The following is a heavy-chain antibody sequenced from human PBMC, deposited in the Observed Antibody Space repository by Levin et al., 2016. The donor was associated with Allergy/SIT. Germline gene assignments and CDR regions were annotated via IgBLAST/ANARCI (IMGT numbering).Heavy chain of an antibody. Sequence: GESLKISCAASGFTFSDYYMSWIRQAPGKGLEWVSYISSSGSTIYYADSVKGRFTISRDNAKNSLYLQMNSLRAEDTAVYYCARGYYIKRAFDYWGQGTLVTVSS. CDR2: ISSSGSTI. D-gene: IGHD2/OR15-2a*01. J-gene: IGHJ4*02. CDR3: ARGYYIKRAFDY. V-gene: IGHV3-11*01. CDR1: GFTFSDYY.